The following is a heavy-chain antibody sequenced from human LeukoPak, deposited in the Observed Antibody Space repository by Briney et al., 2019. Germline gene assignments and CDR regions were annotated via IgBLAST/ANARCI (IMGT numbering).Heavy chain of an antibody. J-gene: IGHJ4*02. Sequence: GGSLRLSCAASGFTFSSYAMSWVRQAPGKGLEWVSAISGSGGTTYYGDSVKGRFTISRDNSKNTLYLQMNSLRAEDTALFYCAKKWGGYFNTFDYWGQGTLVTVSS. CDR3: AKKWGGYFNTFDY. CDR1: GFTFSSYA. V-gene: IGHV3-23*01. D-gene: IGHD3-3*01. CDR2: ISGSGGTT.